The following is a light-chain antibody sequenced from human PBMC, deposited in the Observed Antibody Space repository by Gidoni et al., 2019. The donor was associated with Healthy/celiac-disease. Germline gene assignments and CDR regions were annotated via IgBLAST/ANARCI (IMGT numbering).Light chain of an antibody. J-gene: IGKJ2*01. CDR2: GAS. Sequence: EIVLTQSPGTLSLSPGERATLSCRARKSVSSSYLAWYQQTPGQAPRLLIYGASSRATGIPDRFSGSGSGTDFTLTISRLDPEDFAVYYCQQYGSSPPKYTFGQXTKLEIK. CDR3: QQYGSSPPKYT. V-gene: IGKV3-20*01. CDR1: KSVSSSY.